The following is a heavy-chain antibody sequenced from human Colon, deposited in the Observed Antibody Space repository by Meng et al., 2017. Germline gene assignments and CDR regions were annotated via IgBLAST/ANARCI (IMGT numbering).Heavy chain of an antibody. CDR1: GASVRSDSHY. Sequence: HDSGHCLLRPSRSLPLLCAVSGASVRSDSHYWSWIRQSPGKGLEWIGYIYYTGNTNYNPSLASRVSMSLDTSKNHFSLHLTSVTAADTAIYYCARVNGDFDEAWFDPWGQGTLVTVSS. D-gene: IGHD4-17*01. J-gene: IGHJ5*02. CDR2: IYYTGNT. V-gene: IGHV4-61*03. CDR3: ARVNGDFDEAWFDP.